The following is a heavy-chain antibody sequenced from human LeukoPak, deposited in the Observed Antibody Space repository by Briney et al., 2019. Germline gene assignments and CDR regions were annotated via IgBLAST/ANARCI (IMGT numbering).Heavy chain of an antibody. CDR2: INHSGTT. CDR3: ARGRGYNSFDY. J-gene: IGHJ4*02. D-gene: IGHD5-24*01. CDR1: GGSISSSSYY. Sequence: PSETLSLTCTVSGGSISSSSYYWSWLRQPPGQGLEWIGEINHSGTTNYNPSLKSRVTITVNTSKNQFSLKLSSVTAADTAVYYCARGRGYNSFDYWGQGALVTVSS. V-gene: IGHV4-39*07.